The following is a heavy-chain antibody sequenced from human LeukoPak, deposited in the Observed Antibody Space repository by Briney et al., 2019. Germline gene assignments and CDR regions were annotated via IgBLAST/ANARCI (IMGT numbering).Heavy chain of an antibody. J-gene: IGHJ4*02. D-gene: IGHD3-22*01. CDR2: ISYDGSNK. CDR1: GFTFSSYA. Sequence: PGGSLRLSCAASGFTFSSYAMHWVRQAPGKGLEWVAVISYDGSNKYYADSVKGRFTISRDNAKNSLYLQMNSLRAEDTAVYYCARDLSSKYYYDSSGYPSGGYWGQGTLVTVSS. CDR3: ARDLSSKYYYDSSGYPSGGY. V-gene: IGHV3-30-3*01.